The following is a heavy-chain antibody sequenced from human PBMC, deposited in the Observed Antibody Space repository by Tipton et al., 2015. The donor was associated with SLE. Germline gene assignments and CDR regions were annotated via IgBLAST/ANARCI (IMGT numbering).Heavy chain of an antibody. Sequence: TLSLTCTVSGGSISSGDYYWSWIRQSPGKGLEWIGEINHSGSTNYNPSLKSRVTISVDTSKNQFSLKLSSVTAADTAVYYCARALRGHYDPSGDVWGKGTTVTVSS. CDR1: GGSISSGDYY. D-gene: IGHD3-22*01. CDR3: ARALRGHYDPSGDV. V-gene: IGHV4-30-4*01. CDR2: INHSGST. J-gene: IGHJ6*04.